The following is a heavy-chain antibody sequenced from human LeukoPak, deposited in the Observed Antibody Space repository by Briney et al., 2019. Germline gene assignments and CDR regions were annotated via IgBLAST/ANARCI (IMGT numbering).Heavy chain of an antibody. Sequence: SETLSLTCTVSGGSTSSYYWSWIRQPAGKGLEWIGRIYTSGSTNYNPSLKSRVTMSVDTSKNQFSLKLSSVTAADTAVYYCARVSSGSPAYYYYMDVWGKGTTVTVSS. CDR2: IYTSGST. V-gene: IGHV4-4*07. D-gene: IGHD3-22*01. J-gene: IGHJ6*03. CDR3: ARVSSGSPAYYYYMDV. CDR1: GGSTSSYY.